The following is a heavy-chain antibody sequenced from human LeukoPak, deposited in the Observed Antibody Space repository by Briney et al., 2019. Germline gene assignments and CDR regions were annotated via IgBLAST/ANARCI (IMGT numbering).Heavy chain of an antibody. D-gene: IGHD4-23*01. CDR1: GGSFSGYY. V-gene: IGHV4-34*01. CDR3: ARRDYGGNFDY. CDR2: INHSGST. J-gene: IGHJ4*02. Sequence: PSETLSLTCAVYGGSFSGYYWSWIRQPPGKGLEWIGEINHSGSTNYNPSLKSRVTISVDTSKNQFSLKLSSVTAADTAVYYCARRDYGGNFDYWGQGTLVTVSS.